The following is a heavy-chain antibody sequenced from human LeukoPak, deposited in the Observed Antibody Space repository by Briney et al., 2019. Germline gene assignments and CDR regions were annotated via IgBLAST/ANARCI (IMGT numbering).Heavy chain of an antibody. V-gene: IGHV3-74*01. CDR1: GFTFTNYW. CDR3: AREQQGAFDI. CDR2: INSDGSSI. J-gene: IGHJ3*02. Sequence: GGSLRLSCAASGFTFTNYWMHWVRQVPGKGLVWVSRINSDGSSITYVDSVKGRFTISRDNSKNTLYLQMNSLRAEDTAVYYCAREQQGAFDIWGQGTMVTVSS. D-gene: IGHD1/OR15-1a*01.